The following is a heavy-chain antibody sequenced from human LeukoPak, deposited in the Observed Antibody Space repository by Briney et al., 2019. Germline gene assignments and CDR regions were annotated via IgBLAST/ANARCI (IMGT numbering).Heavy chain of an antibody. CDR1: GFIFNDYS. CDR2: ISSRSSTI. Sequence: GGSLRLSCVGSGFIFNDYSMNWVRQATGKGPEWVSYISSRSSTIYYADSVKGRFTISRDNAKNSLYLQMNSLRAEDSAVYYCTRETAFDFWGQGTVVTVSS. CDR3: TRETAFDF. J-gene: IGHJ3*01. V-gene: IGHV3-48*04.